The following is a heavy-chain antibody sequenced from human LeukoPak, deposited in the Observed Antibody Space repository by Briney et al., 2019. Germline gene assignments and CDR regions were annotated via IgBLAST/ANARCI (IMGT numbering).Heavy chain of an antibody. Sequence: GGSLRLSCAASGFTFSTYWMHRVRQAPGKGLVWVSRINTDGSGTIYADSVKGRFTISRDNAKNTVYLQMNSLRVEDTAVYYCARGIVGTTMGRYWGQGTLVTVSS. CDR2: INTDGSGT. CDR3: ARGIVGTTMGRY. J-gene: IGHJ4*02. V-gene: IGHV3-74*01. CDR1: GFTFSTYW. D-gene: IGHD1-26*01.